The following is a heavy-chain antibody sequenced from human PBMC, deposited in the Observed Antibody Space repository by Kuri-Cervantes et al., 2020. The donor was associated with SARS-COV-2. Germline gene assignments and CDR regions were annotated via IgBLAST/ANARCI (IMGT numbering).Heavy chain of an antibody. CDR3: AKDPLGGWLFDY. D-gene: IGHD3-22*01. CDR1: GFSFSSYW. Sequence: LSLTCAASGFSFSSYWMSWVRQAPGKGLEWVANIKQDGSEKYYVDSVKGRFTISRDNAKNSLYLQMNSLRAEDTAVYYCAKDPLGGWLFDYWGRGTLVTVSS. V-gene: IGHV3-7*01. J-gene: IGHJ4*02. CDR2: IKQDGSEK.